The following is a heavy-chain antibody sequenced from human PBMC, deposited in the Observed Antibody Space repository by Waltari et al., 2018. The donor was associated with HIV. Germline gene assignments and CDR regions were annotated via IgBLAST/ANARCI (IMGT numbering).Heavy chain of an antibody. CDR2: RESDGAST. D-gene: IGHD6-6*01. V-gene: IGHV3-74*01. CDR3: VRAGRSSDGFDV. Sequence: EVQLVESGGGLVQPGGSLRLSCGASGFTFSRYWMHWVRQAPGKGLGWVSGRESDGASTNDADSVKGRVTISRDNAKNTLSLQMNSLSVEDTAVYYCVRAGRSSDGFDVWGQGTMVTVSS. CDR1: GFTFSRYW. J-gene: IGHJ3*01.